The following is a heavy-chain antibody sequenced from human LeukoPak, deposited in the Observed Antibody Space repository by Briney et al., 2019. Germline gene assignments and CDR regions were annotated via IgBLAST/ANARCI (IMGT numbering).Heavy chain of an antibody. V-gene: IGHV1-18*01. CDR3: ARESEGYYYDSSGILGDY. CDR2: ISAYNGNT. D-gene: IGHD3-22*01. J-gene: IGHJ4*02. Sequence: ASVKVSCKASGYTFTSYGISWVRQAPGQGLEWMGWISAYNGNTNYAQKLQGRVTVTTDTSTSTAYMELRSLRSDDTAVYHCARESEGYYYDSSGILGDYWGQGTLVTVSS. CDR1: GYTFTSYG.